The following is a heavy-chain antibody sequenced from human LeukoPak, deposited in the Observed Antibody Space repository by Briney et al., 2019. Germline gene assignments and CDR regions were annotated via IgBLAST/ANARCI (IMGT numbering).Heavy chain of an antibody. V-gene: IGHV3-23*01. D-gene: IGHD4/OR15-4a*01. Sequence: GGSLRLSCTASGFSFRTYIMAWVRQVPGKGLEWSSAISGDAITTYYAVPVKGRFTISRDNFRNTLSLQMDSLRADDSAVYYCAKDASPYSNYAVRWFDSWGQGTLVTVSS. CDR2: ISGDAITT. CDR1: GFSFRTYI. CDR3: AKDASPYSNYAVRWFDS. J-gene: IGHJ5*01.